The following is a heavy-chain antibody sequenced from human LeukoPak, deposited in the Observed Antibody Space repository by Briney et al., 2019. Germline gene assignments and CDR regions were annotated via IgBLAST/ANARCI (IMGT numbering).Heavy chain of an antibody. CDR1: GFTFSGYS. CDR2: ISSSGSYI. J-gene: IGHJ3*02. V-gene: IGHV3-21*01. Sequence: GGSLRLSCAASGFTFSGYSMNWVRQAPGQGLEWVSSISSSGSYISYADSVKGRFTISRDNAKNSLYLQMNSLRAEDTAVYSCARGHIVVVPAGISAFDIWGQGTMVTVSS. D-gene: IGHD2-2*01. CDR3: ARGHIVVVPAGISAFDI.